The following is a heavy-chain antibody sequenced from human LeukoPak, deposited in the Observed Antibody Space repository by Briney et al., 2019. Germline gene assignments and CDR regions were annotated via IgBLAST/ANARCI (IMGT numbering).Heavy chain of an antibody. D-gene: IGHD2/OR15-2a*01. V-gene: IGHV3-21*01. Sequence: PGGSLRLSCTVSGFKMNDYSMTWIRQAPGKGLEWVSSISGYDDSLYYEDSVRGRFTISRDDATNSLFLHMNSLRAEDTAMYYCPRVTKQRVLLQWFSDLWGQGTLVTASS. CDR1: GFKMNDYS. CDR2: ISGYDDSL. CDR3: PRVTKQRVLLQWFSDL. J-gene: IGHJ4*02.